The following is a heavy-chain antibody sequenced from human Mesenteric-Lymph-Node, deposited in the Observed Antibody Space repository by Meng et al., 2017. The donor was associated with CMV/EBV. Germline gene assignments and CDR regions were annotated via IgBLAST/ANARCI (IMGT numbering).Heavy chain of an antibody. Sequence: GESLKISCAASGFPFRSYSMTWVRQAPGKGLEWVSYISGAGDTIYYGDSVKGRFTTSRDNAKNSLYLDMNSLRAEDTAVYYCARGASGGISFYYGMDVWGQGTTVTVSS. CDR3: ARGASGGISFYYGMDV. CDR2: ISGAGDTI. J-gene: IGHJ6*02. V-gene: IGHV3-48*03. D-gene: IGHD2-15*01. CDR1: GFPFRSYS.